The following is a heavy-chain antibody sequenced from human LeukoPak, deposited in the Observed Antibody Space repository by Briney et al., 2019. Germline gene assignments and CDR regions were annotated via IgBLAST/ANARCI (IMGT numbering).Heavy chain of an antibody. D-gene: IGHD2-2*02. V-gene: IGHV1-18*01. CDR1: GYTFASYG. CDR3: ARLGYCSSTSCYTFDY. J-gene: IGHJ4*02. Sequence: GASVKVSCKASGYTFASYGISWVRQAPGQGLEWMGWISAYNGNTNYAQKLQGRVTMATDTSTSTAYMELRSLRSDDTAVYYCARLGYCSSTSCYTFDYWGQGTLVTASS. CDR2: ISAYNGNT.